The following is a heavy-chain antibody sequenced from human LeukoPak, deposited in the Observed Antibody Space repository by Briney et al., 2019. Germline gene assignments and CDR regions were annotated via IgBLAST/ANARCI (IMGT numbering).Heavy chain of an antibody. J-gene: IGHJ6*02. Sequence: SETLSLTCAVYGGSFSGYYWSWIRQPPGKGLEWIGEINHSGSTNYNPSLKSRVTISVDTSKNQFSLKLSSVTAADTAVYYSARGREQWLVWSYYYYYGMDVWGQGTTVTVSS. V-gene: IGHV4-34*01. D-gene: IGHD6-19*01. CDR1: GGSFSGYY. CDR3: ARGREQWLVWSYYYYYGMDV. CDR2: INHSGST.